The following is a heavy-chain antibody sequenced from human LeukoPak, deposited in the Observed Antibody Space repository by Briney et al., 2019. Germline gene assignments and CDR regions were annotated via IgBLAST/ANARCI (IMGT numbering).Heavy chain of an antibody. CDR2: ISSSGRTI. CDR3: ARVRAGVTMVRGVIEAHFDY. CDR1: GFTFSSYE. D-gene: IGHD3-10*01. V-gene: IGHV3-48*03. J-gene: IGHJ4*02. Sequence: GGSLRLFCAPSGFTFSSYEMNWVRQAPGKGLEWVSYISSSGRTIYYADSVKGRFTISRDNAKNSLYLQMNSLRAEDTAVYYCARVRAGVTMVRGVIEAHFDYWGQGTLVTVSS.